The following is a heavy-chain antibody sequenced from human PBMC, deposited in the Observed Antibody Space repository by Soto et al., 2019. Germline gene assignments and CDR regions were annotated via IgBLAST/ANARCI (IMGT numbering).Heavy chain of an antibody. CDR1: CGSFSGYY. J-gene: IGHJ4*02. Sequence: QVQLQQWGAGLLKPSETLSLTCAVSCGSFSGYYWSWVRQPPGKGLEWIGEINHSGSTNYNPSLKSRVTMSVDTSKNQFSLKLSSVTAADTAVYYCARTSRFDCWGQGTLVTVSS. CDR3: ARTSRFDC. V-gene: IGHV4-34*01. D-gene: IGHD6-6*01. CDR2: INHSGST.